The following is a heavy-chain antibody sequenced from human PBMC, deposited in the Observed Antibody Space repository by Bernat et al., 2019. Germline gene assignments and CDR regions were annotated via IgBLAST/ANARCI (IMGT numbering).Heavy chain of an antibody. Sequence: QVQLQESGPGLVKPSETLSLTCTVSGGSISSYYWSWIRQPPGKGLEWIGYIYYSGSTNYNPSLKSRVTISVDTSKNQFSLKLRSVTAADTAVYYCARVGVWVAVGHFYSYSYCMDVWGQGTTVTVSS. D-gene: IGHD6-19*01. V-gene: IGHV4-59*01. CDR3: ARVGVWVAVGHFYSYSYCMDV. CDR1: GGSISSYY. J-gene: IGHJ6*02. CDR2: IYYSGST.